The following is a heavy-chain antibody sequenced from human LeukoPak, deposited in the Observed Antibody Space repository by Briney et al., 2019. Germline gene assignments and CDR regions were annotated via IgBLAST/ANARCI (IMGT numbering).Heavy chain of an antibody. V-gene: IGHV3-23*01. D-gene: IGHD3-22*01. CDR2: ISGSGGST. CDR1: GFTFSSYE. Sequence: GGSLRLSCAASGFTFSSYEMNWVRQAPGKGLEWVSAISGSGGSTYYADSVKGRFTISRDNSKNTLYLQMNSLRAEDTAVYYCAKVVPTMTLSQGAFDIWGQGTMVTVSS. J-gene: IGHJ3*02. CDR3: AKVVPTMTLSQGAFDI.